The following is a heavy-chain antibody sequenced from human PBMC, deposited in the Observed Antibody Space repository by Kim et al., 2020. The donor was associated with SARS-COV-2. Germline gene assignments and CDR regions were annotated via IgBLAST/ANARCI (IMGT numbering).Heavy chain of an antibody. D-gene: IGHD3-22*01. CDR2: IWYDGSNK. CDR3: ARGGYYDSSGYHKPLDY. CDR1: GFTFSSYG. V-gene: IGHV3-33*01. J-gene: IGHJ4*02. Sequence: GGSLRLSCAASGFTFSSYGMHWVRQAPGKGLEWVAVIWYDGSNKYYADSVKGRFTISRDNSKNTLYLQMNSLRAEDTAVYYCARGGYYDSSGYHKPLDYWGQGTLVTVSS.